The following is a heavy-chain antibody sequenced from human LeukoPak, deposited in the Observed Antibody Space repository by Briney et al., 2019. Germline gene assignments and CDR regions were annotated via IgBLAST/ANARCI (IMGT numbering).Heavy chain of an antibody. V-gene: IGHV3-30*02. CDR1: GFTFSSYG. Sequence: GGSLRLSCAASGFTFSSYGMHWVRQAPGKGLEWVAFIRYDGSNKYYADSVKGRFTISRDNSKNTLYLQMNSLRAEDTAVYYCARVLGYYDSSGYWDYYYYYYMDVWGKGTTVTISS. J-gene: IGHJ6*03. D-gene: IGHD3-22*01. CDR2: IRYDGSNK. CDR3: ARVLGYYDSSGYWDYYYYYYMDV.